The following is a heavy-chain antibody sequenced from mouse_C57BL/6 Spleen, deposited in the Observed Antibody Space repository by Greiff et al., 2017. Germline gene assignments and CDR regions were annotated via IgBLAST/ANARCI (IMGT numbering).Heavy chain of an antibody. CDR1: GYAFTNYL. Sequence: VQLQQSGAELVRPGTSVKVSCKASGYAFTNYLIEWVKQRPGQGLEWIGVINPGSGGTNYNEKFKGKATLTADKSSSAAYMQLSSLTSEDSAVYFCARERGSGYYAMDYWGQGTSVTVSS. D-gene: IGHD3-2*02. J-gene: IGHJ4*01. CDR2: INPGSGGT. V-gene: IGHV1-54*01. CDR3: ARERGSGYYAMDY.